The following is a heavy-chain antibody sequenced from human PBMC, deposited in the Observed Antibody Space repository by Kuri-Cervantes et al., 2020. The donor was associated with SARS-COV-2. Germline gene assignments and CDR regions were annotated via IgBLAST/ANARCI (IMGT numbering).Heavy chain of an antibody. D-gene: IGHD5-18*01. CDR2: INSDGSST. V-gene: IGHV3-74*01. Sequence: ETLSLTCAASGFTFSSYWMHWVRQAPGKGLVWVSRINSDGSSTSYADSVKGRFTISRDNAKNTLYLQMNSLRAEDTAVYYCAKDRDDAIQLWLLPYYYGMDVWGQGTTVTVSS. J-gene: IGHJ6*02. CDR3: AKDRDDAIQLWLLPYYYGMDV. CDR1: GFTFSSYW.